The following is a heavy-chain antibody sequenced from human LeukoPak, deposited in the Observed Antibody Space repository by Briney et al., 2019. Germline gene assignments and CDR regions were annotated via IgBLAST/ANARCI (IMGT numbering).Heavy chain of an antibody. Sequence: QPGGSLRLSCAASGFTVNNNYMNWVRQAPGKGLEWVSLIYSGGTTSYADSVKGRFTISRDNSKNTLYLQMNSLRVEDTAVYYCARDPQAVTTNTYARGQGTLVTVSS. CDR1: GFTVNNNY. CDR3: ARDPQAVTTNTYA. D-gene: IGHD1-1*01. CDR2: IYSGGTT. V-gene: IGHV3-66*01. J-gene: IGHJ4*02.